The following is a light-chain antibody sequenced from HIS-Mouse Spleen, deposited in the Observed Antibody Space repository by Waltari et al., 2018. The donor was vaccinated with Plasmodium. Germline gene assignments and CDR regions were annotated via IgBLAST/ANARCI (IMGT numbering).Light chain of an antibody. Sequence: QSALTQPRSVSGSPGQSVTISCTGTSSDVGGYNYVPWYQQHPGKAPKLMIYDVSKRPSGVPDRFSGSKSGNTASVTISGLQAEDEADYCCCSYAGSYTVVFGGGTKLTGL. J-gene: IGLJ2*01. CDR2: DVS. CDR3: CSYAGSYTVV. V-gene: IGLV2-11*01. CDR1: SSDVGGYNY.